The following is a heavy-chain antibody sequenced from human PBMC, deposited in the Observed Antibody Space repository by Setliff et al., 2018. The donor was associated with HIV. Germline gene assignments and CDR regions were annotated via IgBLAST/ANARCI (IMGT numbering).Heavy chain of an antibody. J-gene: IGHJ3*02. D-gene: IGHD3-10*01. Sequence: SETLSLTCTVSGGSISSYYWSWIRQPPGKGLEWIGYIYTSGSTNYNPSLKSRVTISVDTSKNQFSPKLSSVTAADTAVYYCARERTGGTRDAFDIWGQGTMVTVSS. CDR2: IYTSGST. V-gene: IGHV4-4*08. CDR3: ARERTGGTRDAFDI. CDR1: GGSISSYY.